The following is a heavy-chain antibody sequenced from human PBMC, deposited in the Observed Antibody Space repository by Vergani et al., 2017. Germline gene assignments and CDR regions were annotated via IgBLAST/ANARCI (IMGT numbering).Heavy chain of an antibody. CDR3: ARQRPDSSWSPGDFGD. CDR2: IYYTGLT. V-gene: IGHV4-39*01. J-gene: IGHJ4*02. D-gene: IGHD6-13*01. CDR1: ADSISSGSYY. Sequence: QLQLQQSGPGLVKPSETLFLTCTVSADSISSGSYYWGLIRQPPVKSLEWIGSIYYTGLTYYNPSLKSRVAISVDTSKNQFSLKVTSVTAADTAVYFCARQRPDSSWSPGDFGDWGQGILLTVSS.